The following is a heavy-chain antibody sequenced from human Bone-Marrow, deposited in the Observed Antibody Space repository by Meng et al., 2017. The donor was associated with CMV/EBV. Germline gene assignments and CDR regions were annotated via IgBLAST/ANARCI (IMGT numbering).Heavy chain of an antibody. Sequence: ASVKVSCKASGYTFTGYYMHWVRQAPGQGLEWMGWINPNRGGTNYAQKFQGRVAMTRDTSISTAYMELSRLRSDDTAVYYCASLVRDCGGDCYSSWYFDLWGRGTLVTVSS. D-gene: IGHD2-21*01. CDR2: INPNRGGT. J-gene: IGHJ2*01. CDR1: GYTFTGYY. V-gene: IGHV1-2*02. CDR3: ASLVRDCGGDCYSSWYFDL.